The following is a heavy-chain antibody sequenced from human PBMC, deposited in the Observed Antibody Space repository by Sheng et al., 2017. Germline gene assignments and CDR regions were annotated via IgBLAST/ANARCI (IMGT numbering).Heavy chain of an antibody. D-gene: IGHD3-10*01. V-gene: IGHV3-23*04. Sequence: EVQLVESGGGLVQPGGTLRLSCAASGFTFSNYAMSWVRQAPGKGLEWVSDISSSGGRTYYADSEKGRFTISRDNAKETLYLQMNSLRVEDTAVYYCAKGDSSSGKLSWLDPWGQGTLVTVSS. CDR1: GFTFSNYA. CDR2: ISSSGGRT. J-gene: IGHJ5*02. CDR3: AKGDSSSGKLSWLDP.